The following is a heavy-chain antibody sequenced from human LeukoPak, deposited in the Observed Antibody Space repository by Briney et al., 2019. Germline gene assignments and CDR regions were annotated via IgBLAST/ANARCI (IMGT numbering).Heavy chain of an antibody. J-gene: IGHJ4*02. CDR1: GFTFSSYW. D-gene: IGHD6-13*01. CDR2: IKQDGSEK. V-gene: IGHV3-7*01. CDR3: ATANSSSWYSGRDY. Sequence: PGGSLRLSCAASGFTFSSYWMSWVRQAPGKGLEWVANIKQDGSEKYYVDSVKGRFTISRDNAKNSLYLQMNSLRAEDTAVYYCATANSSSWYSGRDYWGQGTLVTVSS.